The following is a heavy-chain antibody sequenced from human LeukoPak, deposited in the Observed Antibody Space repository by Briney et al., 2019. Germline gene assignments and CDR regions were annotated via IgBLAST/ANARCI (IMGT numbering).Heavy chain of an antibody. J-gene: IGHJ4*02. CDR2: IKPDGTEK. CDR1: GFAFSNYW. CDR3: ARTPLTQLEPDYFDS. Sequence: GGSLRLSCAASGFAFSNYWMTWVRQAPGKGLQWVANIKPDGTEKNYVDPVKGRFTISGDNAKNSVYLQLNSLRVDDTALYYCARTPLTQLEPDYFDSWGQGTLVSVS. D-gene: IGHD1-1*01. V-gene: IGHV3-7*01.